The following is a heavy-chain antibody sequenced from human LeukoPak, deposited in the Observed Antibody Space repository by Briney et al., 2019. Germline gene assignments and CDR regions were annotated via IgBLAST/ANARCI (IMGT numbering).Heavy chain of an antibody. CDR1: GYSFTSYW. CDR2: IWPDDSDK. J-gene: IGHJ4*02. Sequence: GESLKISCKGSGYSFTSYWIGWVRQVPGKGLEWMGLIWPDDSDKRYSPSFQGQVTISADRSISTAYLQWSSLKASDTAMYYCARQGKDGYRVVDYWGQGTLVTVSS. D-gene: IGHD5-24*01. V-gene: IGHV5-51*01. CDR3: ARQGKDGYRVVDY.